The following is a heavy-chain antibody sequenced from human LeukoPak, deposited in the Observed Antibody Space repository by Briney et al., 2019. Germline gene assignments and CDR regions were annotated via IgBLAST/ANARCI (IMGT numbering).Heavy chain of an antibody. J-gene: IGHJ4*02. Sequence: PGGSLRLSCAASGFTFSSYWMSWVRQAPGKGLDWVSSISGTSTYIDYADSVKGRFTISRDNAKNSLYLQMNSLRVEDTAVYYCVRDHQLRDPGCWGQGTLVTVSS. CDR1: GFTFSSYW. V-gene: IGHV3-21*01. CDR2: ISGTSTYI. CDR3: VRDHQLRDPGC. D-gene: IGHD5-24*01.